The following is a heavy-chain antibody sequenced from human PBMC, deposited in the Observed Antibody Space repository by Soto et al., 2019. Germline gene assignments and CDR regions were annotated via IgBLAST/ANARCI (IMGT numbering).Heavy chain of an antibody. CDR3: ARAAKQLIDY. CDR2: INPNSGGT. J-gene: IGHJ4*02. D-gene: IGHD6-13*01. V-gene: IGHV1-2*04. Sequence: QVQLVQSGAEVKKPGASVKVSCKASGYTFTGYYMHWVRQAPGQGLEWMGWINPNSGGTNFAQKLQGWVTMTRDTSINTTYMELSRLRSDDTAVYYCARAAKQLIDYWGQGTLVTVSS. CDR1: GYTFTGYY.